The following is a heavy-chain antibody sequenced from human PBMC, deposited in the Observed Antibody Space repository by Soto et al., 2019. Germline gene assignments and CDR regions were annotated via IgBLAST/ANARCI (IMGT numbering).Heavy chain of an antibody. CDR2: IKQDGSEK. D-gene: IGHD3-10*01. Sequence: EVQLVESGGGLVRPGGSLRLSCAASEFTFSTYYMTWFRQAPGKGLEWVANIKQDGSEKFYVDSVKGRFTISRDNAKNSLYLQMNSLRVDDTAVYYCARVAGAWYSDLWGRGTLVTVSS. J-gene: IGHJ2*01. V-gene: IGHV3-7*01. CDR1: EFTFSTYY. CDR3: ARVAGAWYSDL.